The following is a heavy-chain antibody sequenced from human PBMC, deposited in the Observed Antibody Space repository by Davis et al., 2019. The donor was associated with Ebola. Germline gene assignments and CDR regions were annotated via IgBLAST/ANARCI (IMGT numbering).Heavy chain of an antibody. CDR2: IYNGGST. CDR3: ARPAKRTADGRRAYYANYYGMDV. J-gene: IGHJ6*02. Sequence: GGSLRLSCAASGFTVSSNYMSWVRQAPGKGLEWVSVIYNGGSTYYADSVKGRFTISRDNAKNSLYLQMNSLRDEDTAVYYCARPAKRTADGRRAYYANYYGMDVWGQGTTVTVSS. V-gene: IGHV3-53*01. D-gene: IGHD2/OR15-2a*01. CDR1: GFTVSSNY.